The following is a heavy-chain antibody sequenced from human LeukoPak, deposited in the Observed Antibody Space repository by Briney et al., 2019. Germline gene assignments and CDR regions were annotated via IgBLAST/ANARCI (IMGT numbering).Heavy chain of an antibody. CDR2: IGTAGDT. CDR1: GFTFSSYD. J-gene: IGHJ4*02. CDR3: GVPGTHGAAFDY. V-gene: IGHV3-13*01. Sequence: PGGSLRLSCAASGFTFSSYDMHWDRQATGKGLEWVSAIGTAGDTYYPGSVKGRFTISRENAKNSLYLQMNSLRAGDTAVYYCGVPGTHGAAFDYWGQGALVTVSS. D-gene: IGHD1-26*01.